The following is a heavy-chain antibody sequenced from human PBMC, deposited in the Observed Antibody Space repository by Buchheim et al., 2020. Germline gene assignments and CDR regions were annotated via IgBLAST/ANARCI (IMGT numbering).Heavy chain of an antibody. D-gene: IGHD7-27*01. CDR1: GFTFSSYS. Sequence: EVQLVESGGGLVQPGGSLRLSCAASGFTFSSYSMNWVRQAPGKGLEWVSYISSSSSFIYYADSVKGRFTISRDDAKNSLYLQMDSLRDDDTAVYFCATWAFYHGVDVWGQGT. CDR2: ISSSSSFI. V-gene: IGHV3-48*02. J-gene: IGHJ6*02. CDR3: ATWAFYHGVDV.